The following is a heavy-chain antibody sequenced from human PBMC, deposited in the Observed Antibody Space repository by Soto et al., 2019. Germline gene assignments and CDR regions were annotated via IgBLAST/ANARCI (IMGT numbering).Heavy chain of an antibody. Sequence: QAQLVQSGAEVKKPGASVKVSCKASGYTFTSSDINWVRQATGQGHEWMGWMNPKSGDTGYAQKFQGRVNLTRNTSKSTAYMELSSLRSEDTAVYYCARGPPESAGVWGQGTLVTVSS. CDR1: GYTFTSSD. D-gene: IGHD3-10*01. CDR3: ARGPPESAGV. CDR2: MNPKSGDT. V-gene: IGHV1-8*02. J-gene: IGHJ4*02.